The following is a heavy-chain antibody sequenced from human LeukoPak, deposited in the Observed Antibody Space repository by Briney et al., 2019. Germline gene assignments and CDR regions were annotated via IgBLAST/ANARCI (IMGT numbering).Heavy chain of an antibody. CDR3: ARGERPGLDY. CDR1: GGSISGYY. D-gene: IGHD1-14*01. J-gene: IGHJ4*02. Sequence: PSETLSLTCTVSGGSISGYYWSWIRQPPGKGLEWVGYIYYSGHTNYNPSLKSRVTISVDTSKNQFSLRLISATAADTAVYYCARGERPGLDYWGQGTLVAVSS. V-gene: IGHV4-59*01. CDR2: IYYSGHT.